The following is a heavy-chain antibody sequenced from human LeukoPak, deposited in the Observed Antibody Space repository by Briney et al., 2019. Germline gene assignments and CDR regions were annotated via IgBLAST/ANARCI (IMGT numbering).Heavy chain of an antibody. V-gene: IGHV3-7*01. CDR1: GFTFSSYW. D-gene: IGHD3-10*01. CDR2: IKQDGSEK. Sequence: PGGSLRLSCAASGFTFSSYWMTWVRQAPGKGLEWVGNIKQDGSEKYYVDSVKGRCTISRDNAKNSLHLQMSSLRVEDTAVYYCARERASGSYEKAPPFDHWGQGTLVTVSS. J-gene: IGHJ4*02. CDR3: ARERASGSYEKAPPFDH.